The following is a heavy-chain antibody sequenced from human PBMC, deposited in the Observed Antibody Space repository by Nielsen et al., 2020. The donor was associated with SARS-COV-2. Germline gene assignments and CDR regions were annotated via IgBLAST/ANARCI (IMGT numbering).Heavy chain of an antibody. CDR1: GFTFDDYA. V-gene: IGHV3-9*01. CDR2: ISWNSGSI. Sequence: SLKISCAASGFTFDDYAMHWVRQAPGKGLEWVSGISWNSGSIGYADSVKGRYTISRDNAKNSLYLQMNSLRAEDTAVYYCARDFQVWGQGTTVTVSS. CDR3: ARDFQV. J-gene: IGHJ6*02.